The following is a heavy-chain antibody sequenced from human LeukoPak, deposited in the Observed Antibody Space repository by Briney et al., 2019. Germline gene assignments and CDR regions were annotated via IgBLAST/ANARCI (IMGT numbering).Heavy chain of an antibody. CDR3: ASGPLDYYDSSGSYDY. CDR2: IYPGDSET. D-gene: IGHD3-22*01. V-gene: IGHV5-51*01. CDR1: GYSFTSYW. Sequence: GESLKISCKGSGYSFTSYWIGWVRQMPGKGLEWMGIIYPGDSETRYSPSFQGQVTISADKSISTAYLQWSSLKASDTAMYYCASGPLDYYDSSGSYDYWGQGTLVTVSS. J-gene: IGHJ4*02.